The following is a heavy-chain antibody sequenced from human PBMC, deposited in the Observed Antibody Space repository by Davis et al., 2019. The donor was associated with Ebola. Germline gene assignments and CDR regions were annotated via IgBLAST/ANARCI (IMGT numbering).Heavy chain of an antibody. CDR1: GSSLSTSGVG. V-gene: IGHV2-5*02. Sequence: SGPTLVNPTQTLTLTCTFSGSSLSTSGVGVAWTRQPPGKALEWLALFYWDDDKRYSPSLKSRLTITKDTSKNQVVLTMTNMDPVDTATYYCAHNGGLVVGLDYWGQGTLVTVSS. J-gene: IGHJ4*02. CDR3: AHNGGLVVGLDY. D-gene: IGHD3-22*01. CDR2: FYWDDDK.